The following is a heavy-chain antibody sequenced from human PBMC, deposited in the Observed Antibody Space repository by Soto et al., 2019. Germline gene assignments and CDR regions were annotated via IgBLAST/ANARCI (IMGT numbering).Heavy chain of an antibody. D-gene: IGHD6-19*01. CDR1: GGTIRSPDW. J-gene: IGHJ5*02. V-gene: IGHV4-4*02. CDR2: IFQSGST. Sequence: SETLSLTCGVSGGTIRSPDWWTWVRQPPGKGLEWIGEIFQSGSTNYTPSLESRVTISVDKSKNQFSLTLTSVTAADTAVYFCARGRGRYSCGWSWFDPWGQGILVTVSS. CDR3: ARGRGRYSCGWSWFDP.